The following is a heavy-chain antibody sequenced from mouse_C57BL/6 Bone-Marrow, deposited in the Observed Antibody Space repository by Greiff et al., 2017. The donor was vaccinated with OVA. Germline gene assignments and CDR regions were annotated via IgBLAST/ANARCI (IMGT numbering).Heavy chain of an antibody. V-gene: IGHV5-17*01. Sequence: EVQLVESGGGLVKPGGSLKLSCAASGFTFSDYGMHWVRQAPEKGLEWVAYISSGSSTIYYADTVKGRFTISRDNAKNTLFLQMTSLRSEDTAMYYCARPYYGSIPYAMDYWGQGTSVTVSS. CDR3: ARPYYGSIPYAMDY. D-gene: IGHD1-1*01. CDR2: ISSGSSTI. CDR1: GFTFSDYG. J-gene: IGHJ4*01.